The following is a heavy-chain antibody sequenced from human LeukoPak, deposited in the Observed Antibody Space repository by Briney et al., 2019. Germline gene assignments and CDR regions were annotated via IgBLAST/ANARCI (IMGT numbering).Heavy chain of an antibody. Sequence: SETLPLTCTVSGGSISSSSYYWGWIRQPPGKGLEWIGSIYYSGSTYYNPSLKSRVTISVDTSKNQFSLKLSSVTAADTAVYYCARGGGIAARRSYFDYWGQGTLVTVSS. CDR1: GGSISSSSYY. J-gene: IGHJ4*02. V-gene: IGHV4-39*01. D-gene: IGHD6-6*01. CDR2: IYYSGST. CDR3: ARGGGIAARRSYFDY.